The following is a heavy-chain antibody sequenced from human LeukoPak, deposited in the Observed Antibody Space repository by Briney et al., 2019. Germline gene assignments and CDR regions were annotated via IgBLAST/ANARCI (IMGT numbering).Heavy chain of an antibody. J-gene: IGHJ4*02. Sequence: SETLSLTCTVSGGSISSSSYYWGWIRQPPGKGLEWIGSIYYSGSTYYNPSLKSRVTISVDTSKNQFSLKLSSVTAADTAVYYCARVLGGPWCGGDCYIFDYWGQGTLVTVSS. D-gene: IGHD2-21*02. V-gene: IGHV4-39*07. CDR1: GGSISSSSYY. CDR3: ARVLGGPWCGGDCYIFDY. CDR2: IYYSGST.